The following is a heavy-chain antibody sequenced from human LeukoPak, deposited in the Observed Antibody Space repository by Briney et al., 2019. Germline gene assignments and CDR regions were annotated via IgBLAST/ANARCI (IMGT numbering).Heavy chain of an antibody. CDR2: ISWNSGSI. CDR1: GFTFDDYA. CDR3: AKDSGRWLQLGWFDT. V-gene: IGHV3-9*03. D-gene: IGHD5-24*01. J-gene: IGHJ5*02. Sequence: PGGSLRLSCAASGFTFDDYAMHWVRQAPGKGLEWVSGISWNSGSIGYADSVKGRLTIFTDDANNSLYLLMNRLLTDDMTFYYFAKDSGRWLQLGWFDTWGQGTLVTVSS.